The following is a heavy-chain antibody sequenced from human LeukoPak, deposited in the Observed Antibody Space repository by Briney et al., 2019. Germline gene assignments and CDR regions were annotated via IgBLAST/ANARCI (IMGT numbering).Heavy chain of an antibody. J-gene: IGHJ4*02. CDR3: AKRLAGYYFDY. V-gene: IGHV3-23*01. D-gene: IGHD6-19*01. CDR1: GFTFSSYA. CDR2: ISGSGGST. Sequence: GGSLRLSCAASGFTFSSYAMSWVRQAPGKGLEWVSGISGSGGSTSYADSAKGRFTISRDNSKNTLYLQMNSLRAEDTAVYYCAKRLAGYYFDYWGQGTLVTVSS.